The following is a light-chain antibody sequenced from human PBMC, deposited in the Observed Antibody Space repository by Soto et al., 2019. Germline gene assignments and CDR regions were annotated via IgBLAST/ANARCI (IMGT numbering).Light chain of an antibody. CDR3: SSFTSSDTLVV. CDR1: SSDVGGYNF. CDR2: DVS. J-gene: IGLJ2*01. Sequence: ALTQPASVSGSPGQSITISCTGTSSDVGGYNFVSWYQHHPAKAPKLMIYDVSNRPSGVSNRFSGSKSGNTASLTISGLQAEDEAHYYCSSFTSSDTLVVFGGGTKLTVL. V-gene: IGLV2-14*03.